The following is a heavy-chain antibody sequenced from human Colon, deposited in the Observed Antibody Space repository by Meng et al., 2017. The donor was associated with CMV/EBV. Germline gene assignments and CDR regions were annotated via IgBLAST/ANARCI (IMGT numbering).Heavy chain of an antibody. CDR3: AKVLGYCSSTSCYSYGMDV. D-gene: IGHD2-2*01. CDR2: IWYDGSNK. CDR1: GFTFSSYG. V-gene: IGHV3-33*06. Sequence: GGSLRLSCAASGFTFSSYGMHWVRQAPGKGLEWVAVIWYDGSNKYYADSVKGRFTISRDNSKNTLYLQMNSLRAEDTAVYYCAKVLGYCSSTSCYSYGMDVWGQGTTVTVSS. J-gene: IGHJ6*02.